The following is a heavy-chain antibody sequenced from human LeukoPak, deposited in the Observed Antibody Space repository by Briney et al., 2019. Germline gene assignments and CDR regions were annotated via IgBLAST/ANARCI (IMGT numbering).Heavy chain of an antibody. V-gene: IGHV3-7*04. CDR3: ARNRATNDY. J-gene: IGHJ4*02. Sequence: GGSLKLSCTASGFTCKNYRITWVRQAPGKGVEGVASMKDDGNEIQYVDSVKGRFTISRDNAKDSLYLQMNNLRAEDTAVYCCARNRATNDYWGQGTLVTVSS. CDR1: GFTCKNYR. D-gene: IGHD1-26*01. CDR2: MKDDGNEI.